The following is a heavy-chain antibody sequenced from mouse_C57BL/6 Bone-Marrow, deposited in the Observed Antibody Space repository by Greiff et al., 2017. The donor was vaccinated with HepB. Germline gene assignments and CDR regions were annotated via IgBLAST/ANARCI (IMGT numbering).Heavy chain of an antibody. J-gene: IGHJ3*01. D-gene: IGHD3-2*02. CDR3: ARTAQTAQAHPWFAY. Sequence: VQLQQSGPELVKPGASVKISCKASGYAFSSYWMNWVKQRPGKGLEWIGRIYPGDGDTNYNGKFKGKATLTADKSSSTAYMQLSILASEDSAVYFCARTAQTAQAHPWFAYWGQGTLVTVSA. V-gene: IGHV1-82*01. CDR1: GYAFSSYW. CDR2: IYPGDGDT.